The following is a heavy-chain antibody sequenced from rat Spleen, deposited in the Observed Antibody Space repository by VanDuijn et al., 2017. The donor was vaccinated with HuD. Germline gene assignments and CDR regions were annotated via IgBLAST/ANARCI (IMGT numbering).Heavy chain of an antibody. D-gene: IGHD1-12*02. V-gene: IGHV5-25*01. CDR1: GFTFSNYD. CDR3: ARGGIYYYDGSYYPFDY. CDR2: TSIVDGST. J-gene: IGHJ2*01. Sequence: EVQLVESAGGLVQPGRSLKLSCTASGFTFSNYDMAWVRQAPTKGLEWVASTSIVDGSTYYRDSVKGRFTVSRDNAKSTLYLQMDSLRSEDTATYYCARGGIYYYDGSYYPFDYWGQGVMVTVSS.